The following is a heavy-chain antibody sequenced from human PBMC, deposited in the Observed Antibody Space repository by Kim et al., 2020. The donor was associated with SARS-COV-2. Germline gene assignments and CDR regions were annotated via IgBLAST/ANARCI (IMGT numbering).Heavy chain of an antibody. CDR2: IYPADSDT. CDR3: ARRGAFDV. V-gene: IGHV5-51*01. J-gene: IGHJ3*01. CDR1: GYSFTTHW. Sequence: GESLKISCKGSGYSFTTHWIGWVRQMPGKGLEWMGIIYPADSDTRYSPSFQGHVPISVDKSISTAYLQWSSLKASDTAMYFCARRGAFDVWGQGTLVTVS.